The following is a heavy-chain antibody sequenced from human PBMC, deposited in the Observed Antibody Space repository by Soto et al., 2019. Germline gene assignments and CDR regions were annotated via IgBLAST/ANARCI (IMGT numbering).Heavy chain of an antibody. CDR3: ARSFGVVTDFDY. V-gene: IGHV1-3*01. J-gene: IGHJ4*02. D-gene: IGHD3-3*01. Sequence: GASVKVSCKASGYRFTMYAMHWVRQAPGQRLEWMGWINAGNGNTKYSQKFQGRVTISRDTSASTAYMEVSSLRSEDTAVYYCARSFGVVTDFDYRAQRTPVTGSS. CDR1: GYRFTMYA. CDR2: INAGNGNT.